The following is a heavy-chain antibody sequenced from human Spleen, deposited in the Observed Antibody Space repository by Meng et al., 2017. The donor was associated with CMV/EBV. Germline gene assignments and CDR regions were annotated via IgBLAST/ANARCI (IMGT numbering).Heavy chain of an antibody. J-gene: IGHJ4*02. CDR1: GGSFSGNY. V-gene: IGHV4-34*01. CDR3: ARGGLANYFDY. Sequence: QVQLQQWGAGLLKPSETLSLICAVYGGSFSGNYWSWIRQPPGKGLEWIGEINHSGTTNYNPSLKSRVTISIDTSKNQFSLKLSSVTAADTAVYYCARGGLANYFDYWGQGTLVTVSS. CDR2: INHSGTT. D-gene: IGHD6-19*01.